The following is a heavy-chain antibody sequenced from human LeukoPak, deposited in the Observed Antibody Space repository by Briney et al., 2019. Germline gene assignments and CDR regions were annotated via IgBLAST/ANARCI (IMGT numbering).Heavy chain of an antibody. Sequence: AGGSLRLSCAASGFTFSSYSMNWVRQAPGKGLEWVSSISSSSSYIYYADSVKGRFTISRDNAKNSLYLQMNSLRAEDTAVYYFARVWFGESNWFDPWGQGTLVTVSS. CDR3: ARVWFGESNWFDP. J-gene: IGHJ5*02. CDR2: ISSSSSYI. CDR1: GFTFSSYS. D-gene: IGHD3-10*01. V-gene: IGHV3-21*01.